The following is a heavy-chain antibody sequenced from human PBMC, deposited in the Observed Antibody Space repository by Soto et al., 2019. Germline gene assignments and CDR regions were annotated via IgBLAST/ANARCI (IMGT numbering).Heavy chain of an antibody. J-gene: IGHJ6*02. Sequence: PGGSLRLSCAASGFTFSSYGMHWVRQAPGKGLEWVAVISYDGGTTDYAAPVKGRFTISRDDSKNTLYLQMNSLKTEDTAVYYCTTGFPGYSSSSVGAYYYYGMDVWGQGTTVTVSS. CDR3: TTGFPGYSSSSVGAYYYYGMDV. D-gene: IGHD6-6*01. V-gene: IGHV3-15*01. CDR2: ISYDGGTT. CDR1: GFTFSSYG.